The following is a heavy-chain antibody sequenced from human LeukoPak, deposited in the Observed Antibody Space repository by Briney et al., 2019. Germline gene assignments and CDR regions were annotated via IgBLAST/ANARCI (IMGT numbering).Heavy chain of an antibody. Sequence: GASVKVSCKASNYPFTRYGISWVRQAPGQGLEWMGWISGSNGNTNYVQKFQGRVTMTRDTSISKAYMELSMLRSDDTAVYYCARGWGNGAFDIWGQGTMVTVSS. V-gene: IGHV1-18*01. D-gene: IGHD3-16*01. CDR2: ISGSNGNT. CDR3: ARGWGNGAFDI. CDR1: NYPFTRYG. J-gene: IGHJ3*02.